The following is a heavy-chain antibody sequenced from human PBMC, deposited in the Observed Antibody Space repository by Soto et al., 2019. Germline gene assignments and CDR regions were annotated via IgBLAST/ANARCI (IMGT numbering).Heavy chain of an antibody. V-gene: IGHV3-66*01. Sequence: KELERVTVTHSGGSTYYADSVQGRFTISRDNSKNTLYIQMNSMRAEDTAVYYCAREFFFFKQKTAYEMFD. J-gene: IGHJ2*01. CDR2: THSGGST. D-gene: IGHD2-21*01. CDR3: AREFFFFKQKTAYEMFD.